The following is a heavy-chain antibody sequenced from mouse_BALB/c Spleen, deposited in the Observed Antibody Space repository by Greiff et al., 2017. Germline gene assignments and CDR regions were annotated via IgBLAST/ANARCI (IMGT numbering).Heavy chain of an antibody. Sequence: EVKLMESGGGLVKPGGSLKLSCAASGFTFSSYTMSWVRQTPEKRLEWVATISSGGGNTYYPDSVKGRFTISRDNAKNNLYLQMSSLRSEDTALYYCARNYGSSSYYFDYWGQGTTLTVSS. CDR1: GFTFSSYT. V-gene: IGHV5-9*03. D-gene: IGHD1-1*01. J-gene: IGHJ2*01. CDR3: ARNYGSSSYYFDY. CDR2: ISSGGGNT.